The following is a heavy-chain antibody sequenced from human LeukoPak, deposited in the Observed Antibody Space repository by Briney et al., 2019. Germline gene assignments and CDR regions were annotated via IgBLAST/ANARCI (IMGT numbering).Heavy chain of an antibody. Sequence: GGSLRLSCAASGFTFNSYAMSWVGQAPGKGLEWVSAISGSGGTTYYADSVKGRFTISRDNSNNTLYLQMNSLRAEDTAVYYCAKAPFGAATFDSWGQGTLVTVSS. J-gene: IGHJ4*02. CDR2: ISGSGGTT. D-gene: IGHD2-15*01. CDR1: GFTFNSYA. V-gene: IGHV3-23*01. CDR3: AKAPFGAATFDS.